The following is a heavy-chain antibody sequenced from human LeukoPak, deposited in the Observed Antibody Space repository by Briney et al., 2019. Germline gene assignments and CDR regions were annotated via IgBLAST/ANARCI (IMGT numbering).Heavy chain of an antibody. D-gene: IGHD1-26*01. CDR2: MNPNSGNT. V-gene: IGHV1-8*01. CDR1: GYTFTSYD. J-gene: IGHJ6*02. CDR3: ARGLSGSYHYYYYGMDV. Sequence: ASVKVSCKASGYTFTSYDINWVRQAPGQGLEWMGWMNPNSGNTGYTQKFQGRVTMTRNTSISTAYMELSSLRSEDTAVYYCARGLSGSYHYYYYGMDVWGQGTTVTVSS.